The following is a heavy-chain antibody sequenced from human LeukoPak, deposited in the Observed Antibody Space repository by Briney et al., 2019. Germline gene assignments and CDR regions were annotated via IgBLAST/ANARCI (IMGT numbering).Heavy chain of an antibody. CDR3: AKPEDRYSSPDY. D-gene: IGHD6-13*01. J-gene: IGHJ4*02. Sequence: QPGGSLRLSCAASGFTFSSYAMSWVRQAPGKGLEWVSAISGSGGSTYYADSVKGRFTISRDNSKNTLYLQMNSLRAEGTAVYYCAKPEDRYSSPDYWAREPWSPSPQ. CDR2: ISGSGGST. V-gene: IGHV3-23*01. CDR1: GFTFSSYA.